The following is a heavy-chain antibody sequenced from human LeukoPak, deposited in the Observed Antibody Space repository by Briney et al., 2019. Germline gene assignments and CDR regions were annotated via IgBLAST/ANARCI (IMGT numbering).Heavy chain of an antibody. Sequence: ASVKVSCKASGYTFTDYALHWVRQAPGQSLEWMGWITTGRGETRYSQEFQRRITFTRDTSASTVYMDLSDLRSENTAVYYCARGGKQWRGGNYFDSWGQGTLVAVSS. CDR3: ARGGKQWRGGNYFDS. V-gene: IGHV1-3*03. D-gene: IGHD6-19*01. J-gene: IGHJ4*02. CDR2: ITTGRGET. CDR1: GYTFTDYA.